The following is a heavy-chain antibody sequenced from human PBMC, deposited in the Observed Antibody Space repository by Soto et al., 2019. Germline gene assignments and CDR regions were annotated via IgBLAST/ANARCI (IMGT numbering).Heavy chain of an antibody. Sequence: ASVKVSCKASGYTFNTYSISWVRQAPGQGLEWMGWISGYNGDTHYAQKFQGRVTMTTDTSTSTAYMELRSLRSDDTAMYYCARENVLSYVDTAMVDYFDYWGQGTLVTVSS. CDR1: GYTFNTYS. CDR3: ARENVLSYVDTAMVDYFDY. D-gene: IGHD5-18*01. V-gene: IGHV1-18*01. CDR2: ISGYNGDT. J-gene: IGHJ4*02.